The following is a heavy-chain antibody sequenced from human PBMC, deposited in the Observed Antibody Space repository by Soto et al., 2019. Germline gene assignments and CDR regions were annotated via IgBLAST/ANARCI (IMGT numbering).Heavy chain of an antibody. CDR1: GPTSGIYA. CDR3: ALILTTATTGFDS. Sequence: GGSRRFACATSGPTSGIYALSWVPEAPGKGLEWVSGISGSGGNTYYADSVKGRFTISRDNSKNMLYLQMNSLRAEDTAVYYLALILTTATTGFDSWAQGTL. J-gene: IGHJ5*01. CDR2: ISGSGGNT. V-gene: IGHV3-23*01. D-gene: IGHD4-17*01.